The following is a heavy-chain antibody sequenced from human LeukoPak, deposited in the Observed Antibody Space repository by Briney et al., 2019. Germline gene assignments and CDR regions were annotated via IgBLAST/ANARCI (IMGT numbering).Heavy chain of an antibody. CDR2: IYYSGST. V-gene: IGHV4-59*01. Sequence: SETLSLTCTVSGGSISSYYRSWIRQPPGKGLEWIGYIYYSGSTNYNPSLKSRVTISVDTSKNQFSLKLSSVTAADTAVYYCAREYGSGPYTFGYWGQGTLVTVSS. CDR1: GGSISSYY. D-gene: IGHD3-10*01. CDR3: AREYGSGPYTFGY. J-gene: IGHJ4*02.